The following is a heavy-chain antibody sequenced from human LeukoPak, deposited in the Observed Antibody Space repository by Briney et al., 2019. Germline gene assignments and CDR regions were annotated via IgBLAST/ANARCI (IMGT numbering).Heavy chain of an antibody. J-gene: IGHJ6*03. CDR2: IYYSGST. CDR3: ARVSYSYYYHYMDV. D-gene: IGHD2-15*01. Sequence: PSETLSLTCTVSGGSIGSYYWSWIRQPPGKALEWIGYIYYSGSTNYNPSLKSRVTISVDTSKNQFSLKLISVTAADTAVYYCARVSYSYYYHYMDVWGKGTTVTVSS. CDR1: GGSIGSYY. V-gene: IGHV4-59*01.